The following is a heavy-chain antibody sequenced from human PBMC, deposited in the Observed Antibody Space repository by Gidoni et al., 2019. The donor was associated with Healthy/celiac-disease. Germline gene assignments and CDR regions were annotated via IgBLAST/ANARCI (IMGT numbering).Heavy chain of an antibody. Sequence: QVQLVQSGAEVQNPGASVKVSCKASGYTFPGLYLHWLRQAPGQGLEWMGWINPNRGGTNHAQKFQGRVTMTRDTSISTAYMELSRLRSDDTAVYYCARKGAVPAALGELSWFDPWGQGTLVTVSS. CDR3: ARKGAVPAALGELSWFDP. CDR2: INPNRGGT. V-gene: IGHV1-2*02. J-gene: IGHJ5*02. CDR1: GYTFPGLY. D-gene: IGHD2-2*01.